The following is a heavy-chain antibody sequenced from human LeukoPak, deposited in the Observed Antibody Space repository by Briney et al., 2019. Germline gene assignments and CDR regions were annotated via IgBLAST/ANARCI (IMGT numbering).Heavy chain of an antibody. V-gene: IGHV4-59*01. CDR2: IYYSGST. D-gene: IGHD3-22*01. CDR3: ARSPPYYYDSSGYYPPWDY. Sequence: SETLSLTCTVSGGSISSYYWSWIRQPPGKGLEWIGYIYYSGSTNYNPSLKSRVTISVDTSKNQFPLKLSSVTAADTAVYYCARSPPYYYDSSGYYPPWDYWGQGTLVTVSS. J-gene: IGHJ4*02. CDR1: GGSISSYY.